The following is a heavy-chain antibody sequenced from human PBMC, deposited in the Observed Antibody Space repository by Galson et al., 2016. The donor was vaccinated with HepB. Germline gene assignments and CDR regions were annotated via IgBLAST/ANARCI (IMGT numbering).Heavy chain of an antibody. CDR1: GYTFTSYP. Sequence: SVKVSCKASGYTFTSYPISWVRQAPGQGLEWMGWISTYNGDTNYAQKFQGRVTMTTDTSTSTAYMELRSLKSDDTAVYYCARNATSWADWFDPWGQGTLVTVSS. CDR2: ISTYNGDT. V-gene: IGHV1-18*01. J-gene: IGHJ5*02. D-gene: IGHD1-26*01. CDR3: ARNATSWADWFDP.